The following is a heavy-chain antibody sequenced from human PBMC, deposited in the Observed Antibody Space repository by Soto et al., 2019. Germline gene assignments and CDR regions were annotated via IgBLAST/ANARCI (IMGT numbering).Heavy chain of an antibody. CDR1: GDTIISSDFY. J-gene: IGHJ5*02. Sequence: SETLSLTCTVSGDTIISSDFYWGWVRQPPGKGLEWIGSIFYLGSSYYNPSLKSRVTMSVDTSKNQFSLRLRSVTAADTALYFCARHSLALRKNNWFDPWGQGIMVTVSS. D-gene: IGHD3-3*02. V-gene: IGHV4-39*01. CDR3: ARHSLALRKNNWFDP. CDR2: IFYLGSS.